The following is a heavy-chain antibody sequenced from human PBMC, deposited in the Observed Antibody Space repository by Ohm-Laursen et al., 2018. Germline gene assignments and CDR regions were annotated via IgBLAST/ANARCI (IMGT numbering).Heavy chain of an antibody. CDR2: INGDGSAT. V-gene: IGHV3-74*01. CDR1: GFTFTSYW. Sequence: SLRLSCTAAGFTFTSYWMHWVRQAPGKGLVWVSRINGDGSATTYADSVKGRFTISRDNARNTLYLQMNSLRAEDTAVYYCARGVVGASDYWGQGTLVTVSS. J-gene: IGHJ4*02. D-gene: IGHD1-26*01. CDR3: ARGVVGASDY.